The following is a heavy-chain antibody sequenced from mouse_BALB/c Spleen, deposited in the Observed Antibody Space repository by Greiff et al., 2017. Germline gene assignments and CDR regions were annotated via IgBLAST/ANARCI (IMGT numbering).Heavy chain of an antibody. Sequence: EVNVVESGGGLVKPGGSLKLSCAASGFTFSDYYMYWVRQTPEKRLEWVATISDGGSYTYYPDSVKGRFTISRDNAKNNLYLQMSSLKSEDTAMYYCARDRGGNYRYYAMDYWGQGTSVTVSS. CDR1: GFTFSDYY. J-gene: IGHJ4*01. CDR2: ISDGGSYT. V-gene: IGHV5-4*02. CDR3: ARDRGGNYRYYAMDY. D-gene: IGHD2-1*01.